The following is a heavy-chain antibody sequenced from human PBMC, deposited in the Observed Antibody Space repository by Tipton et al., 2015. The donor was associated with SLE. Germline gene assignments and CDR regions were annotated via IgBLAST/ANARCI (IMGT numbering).Heavy chain of an antibody. Sequence: SLRLSCAASGFTFNTFAMNWVRQAPGKGLEGVAHMRHDGGDEWYADSVKGRITISRDSSFNKVYLHMNSLKPEDTALYYCGKYFSGSIDYWGRGTPVTVSS. D-gene: IGHD6-25*01. CDR2: MRHDGGDE. V-gene: IGHV3-30*02. J-gene: IGHJ4*02. CDR3: GKYFSGSIDY. CDR1: GFTFNTFA.